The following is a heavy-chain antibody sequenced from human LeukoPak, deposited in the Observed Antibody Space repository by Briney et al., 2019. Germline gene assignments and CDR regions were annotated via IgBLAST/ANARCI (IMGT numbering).Heavy chain of an antibody. J-gene: IGHJ4*02. CDR3: AGTYAFDY. Sequence: SGGSLRLSCAASGFTFSRYWMSWVRQAPGKGLEWVANIKQDGSEKYYVDSVKGRFTISRDNAKNSLYLQMNSLRAEDTAVYYCAGTYAFDYWGQGTLVTVSS. CDR2: IKQDGSEK. D-gene: IGHD2-2*01. CDR1: GFTFSRYW. V-gene: IGHV3-7*01.